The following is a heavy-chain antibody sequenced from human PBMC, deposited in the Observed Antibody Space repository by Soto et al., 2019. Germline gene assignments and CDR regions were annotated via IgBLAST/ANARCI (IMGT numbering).Heavy chain of an antibody. J-gene: IGHJ6*02. Sequence: QVQLVQSGAEVKKPGASVKVSCKASGYTFTSYAMHWVRQAPGQSLEWMGCINSGNGNTKYSQKFQGRVTITRDTSASTAYMELSSLRSEDTAVYYCARDHPNYYGSGSYYYYYYGMDVWGQGTTVTVSS. CDR2: INSGNGNT. CDR1: GYTFTSYA. D-gene: IGHD3-10*01. CDR3: ARDHPNYYGSGSYYYYYYGMDV. V-gene: IGHV1-3*01.